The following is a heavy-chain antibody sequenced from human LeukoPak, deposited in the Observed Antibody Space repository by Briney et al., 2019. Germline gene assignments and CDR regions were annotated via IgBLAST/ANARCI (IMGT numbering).Heavy chain of an antibody. D-gene: IGHD3-3*01. J-gene: IGHJ6*03. CDR3: ARQPYDFWSGYYYYYYMDV. CDR1: GGSISSHY. CDR2: IYYSGST. Sequence: SETLSLACTVSGGSISSHYWSWIRQPPGKGLEWIGYIYYSGSTNYNPSLKSRVTISVDTSKNQFSLKLSSVTAADTAVYYCARQPYDFWSGYYYYYYMDVWGKGTTVTVSS. V-gene: IGHV4-59*11.